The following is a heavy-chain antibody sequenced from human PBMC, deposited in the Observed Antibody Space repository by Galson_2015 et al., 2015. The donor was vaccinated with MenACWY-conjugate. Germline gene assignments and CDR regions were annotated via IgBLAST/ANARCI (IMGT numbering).Heavy chain of an antibody. CDR2: IKQDGSEK. V-gene: IGHV3-7*03. CDR3: ARPLREVRLEPDY. D-gene: IGHD1-26*01. Sequence: SLRLSCAASGFIFSDYWMTWVRQAPGKGLEWVVNIKQDGSEKYYVDSVKGRFSISRDNARKSLYLQMNSLRDDDTAVYYCARPLREVRLEPDYWGQGTLVTVSS. CDR1: GFIFSDYW. J-gene: IGHJ4*02.